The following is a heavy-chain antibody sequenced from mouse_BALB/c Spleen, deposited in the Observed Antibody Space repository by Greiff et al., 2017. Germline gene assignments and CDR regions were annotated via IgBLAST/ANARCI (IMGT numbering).Heavy chain of an antibody. J-gene: IGHJ4*01. CDR2: ISSGGSYT. CDR1: GFTFSSYA. V-gene: IGHV5-9-4*01. Sequence: EVKLMESGGGLVKPGGSLKLSCAASGFTFSSYAMSWVRQSPEKRLEWVAEISSGGSYTYYPDTVTGRFTISRDNAKNTLFLQMTSLRSEDTAMYYCASGVITPYMDYWGQGTSVTVSS. CDR3: ASGVITPYMDY. D-gene: IGHD2-4*01.